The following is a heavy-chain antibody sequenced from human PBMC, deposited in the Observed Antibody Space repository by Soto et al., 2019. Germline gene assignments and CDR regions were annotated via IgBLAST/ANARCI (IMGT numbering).Heavy chain of an antibody. CDR2: IVVGSGNT. J-gene: IGHJ6*02. V-gene: IGHV1-58*01. CDR3: AAGWLRSLEWFPQPYSGMDV. D-gene: IGHD3-3*01. CDR1: GFTFNNSA. Sequence: ASVKVSCKASGFTFNNSAVQWVRQARGQRLEWIGWIVVGSGNTNYAQKFQERVTITRDMSTSTAYMELSSLRSEDTAVYYCAAGWLRSLEWFPQPYSGMDVWGQGTTVTVSS.